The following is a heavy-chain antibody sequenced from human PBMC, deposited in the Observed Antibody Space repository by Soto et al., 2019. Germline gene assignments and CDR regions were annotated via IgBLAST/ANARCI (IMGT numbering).Heavy chain of an antibody. CDR3: ARDKNSGNYYNWFDP. J-gene: IGHJ5*02. V-gene: IGHV4-59*01. CDR1: GGYLSSYF. D-gene: IGHD3-10*01. Sequence: SETLSLTCTVSGGYLSSYFWSWIRQPPGRGLEWIGYIYYSGSTTYNPSLKSRVTMSIDTSKNQFSLKLSSVTTADTAMYYCARDKNSGNYYNWFDPWGQGTLVTVSS. CDR2: IYYSGST.